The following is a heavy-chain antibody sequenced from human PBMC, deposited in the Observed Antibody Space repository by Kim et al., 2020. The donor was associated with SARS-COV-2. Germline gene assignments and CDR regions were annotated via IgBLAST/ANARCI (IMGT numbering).Heavy chain of an antibody. J-gene: IGHJ4*02. CDR1: GFTFSSYA. V-gene: IGHV3-30-3*01. CDR3: ASRYCSSTSCYTGPFDY. Sequence: GGSLRLSCAASGFTFSSYAMHWVRQAPGKGLEWVAVISYDGSNKYYADSVKGRFTISRDNSKNTLYLQMNSLRAEDTAVYYCASRYCSSTSCYTGPFDYWGQGTLVTVSS. D-gene: IGHD2-2*02. CDR2: ISYDGSNK.